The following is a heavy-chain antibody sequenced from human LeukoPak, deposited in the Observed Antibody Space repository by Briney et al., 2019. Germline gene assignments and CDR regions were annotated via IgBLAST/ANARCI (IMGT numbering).Heavy chain of an antibody. CDR3: ARDPWYSALGYCSGGSCYGSGYYYYGMDV. Sequence: GGSLRLSCAASGFTFSSYGMPWVRQAPGKGLEWVAVIWYDGSNKYYADSVKGRFTISRDNSKNTLYLQMNSLRAEDTAVYYCARDPWYSALGYCSGGSCYGSGYYYYGMDVWGQGTTVTVSS. D-gene: IGHD2-15*01. CDR1: GFTFSSYG. CDR2: IWYDGSNK. J-gene: IGHJ6*02. V-gene: IGHV3-33*08.